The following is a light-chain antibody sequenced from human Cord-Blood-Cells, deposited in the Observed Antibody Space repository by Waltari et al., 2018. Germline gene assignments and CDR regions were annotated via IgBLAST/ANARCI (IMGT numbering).Light chain of an antibody. CDR3: QQYYSTPLT. CDR1: QSVLYSSNNKNY. CDR2: WAS. V-gene: IGKV4-1*01. J-gene: IGKJ4*01. Sequence: DIVMPQSPDSLAVSLGERATINCKSSQSVLYSSNNKNYLAWYQQKPGQPPKLLIYWASTREFGVPDRFSGSGSGTDFTLTISSLQAEYVTDYYCQQYYSTPLTFGGGTKVEIK.